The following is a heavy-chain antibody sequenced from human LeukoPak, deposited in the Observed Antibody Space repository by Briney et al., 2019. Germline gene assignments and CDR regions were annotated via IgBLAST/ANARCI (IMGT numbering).Heavy chain of an antibody. D-gene: IGHD3-10*01. Sequence: GGSLRLSCAASGFTFSSHAMHWVRQAPGKGLEWVAITSYDGSNKYYAESVKGRFTISKDNSKNTLYLQVDNLTVDDTAVYYRGRGGSGSYYYYYYYMDVWGKGTTVTVSS. CDR2: TSYDGSNK. J-gene: IGHJ6*03. CDR3: GRGGSGSYYYYYYYMDV. V-gene: IGHV3-30*01. CDR1: GFTFSSHA.